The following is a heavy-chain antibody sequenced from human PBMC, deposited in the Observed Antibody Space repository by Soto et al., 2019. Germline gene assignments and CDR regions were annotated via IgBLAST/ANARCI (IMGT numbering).Heavy chain of an antibody. CDR1: GGTFSNYA. J-gene: IGHJ4*02. CDR3: ARHSSGWFRMDYFDY. V-gene: IGHV1-69*13. Sequence: SVKVSCKASGGTFSNYAISWVRQAPGQGLEWMGGIIPIFGTANYAQKFQGRVTITADESTSTAYMELSSLRSEDTAVYYCARHSSGWFRMDYFDYWGQGTLVTVSS. CDR2: IIPIFGTA. D-gene: IGHD6-19*01.